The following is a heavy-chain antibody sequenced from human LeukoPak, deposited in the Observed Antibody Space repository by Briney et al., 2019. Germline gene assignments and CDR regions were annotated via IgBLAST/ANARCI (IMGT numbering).Heavy chain of an antibody. CDR3: AKVKYSSGYEDDAFDI. CDR2: IVGSGGTT. V-gene: IGHV3-23*01. J-gene: IGHJ3*02. D-gene: IGHD3-22*01. CDR1: GFTFSNYA. Sequence: PGGSLRLSCAASGFTFSNYAMNWARQAPGKGLEWVSVIVGSGGTTYYADSVKGRFTISRDNSKNTLYLQMNSLRAEDTAVYYCAKVKYSSGYEDDAFDIWGQGTMVTVSS.